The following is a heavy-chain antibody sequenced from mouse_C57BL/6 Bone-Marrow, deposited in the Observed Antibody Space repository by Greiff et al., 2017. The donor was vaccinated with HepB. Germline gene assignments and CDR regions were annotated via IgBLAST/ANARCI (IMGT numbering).Heavy chain of an antibody. CDR2: IYPRDGST. CDR3: ARGGYYYGSSYWYFDV. Sequence: VKLQQSGPELVKPGASVKLSCKASGYTFTSYDINWVKQRPGQGLEWIGWIYPRDGSTKYNEKFKGKATLTVDTSSSTAYMELHSLTSEDSAVYFCARGGYYYGSSYWYFDVWGTGTTVTVSS. J-gene: IGHJ1*03. CDR1: GYTFTSYD. V-gene: IGHV1-85*01. D-gene: IGHD1-1*01.